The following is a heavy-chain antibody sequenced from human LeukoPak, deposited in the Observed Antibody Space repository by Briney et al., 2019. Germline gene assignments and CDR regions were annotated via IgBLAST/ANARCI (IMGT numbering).Heavy chain of an antibody. CDR3: ARGGATTSFDS. V-gene: IGHV1-18*01. CDR1: GFTFSSYG. D-gene: IGHD1-26*01. J-gene: IGHJ4*02. Sequence: ASVKVSCKASGFTFSSYGFSWVRQAPGQGLEWMGWISAYNGNTNYAQKLQGRVTMTTDTSTSTVYMDLRSPRSDDTAVYCCARGGATTSFDSWGQGTLITVSS. CDR2: ISAYNGNT.